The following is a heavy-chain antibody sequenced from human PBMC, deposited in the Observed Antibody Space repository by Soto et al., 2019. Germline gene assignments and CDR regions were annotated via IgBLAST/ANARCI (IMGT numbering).Heavy chain of an antibody. CDR3: ARHGGGWRYYYYSCMDV. D-gene: IGHD3-16*01. CDR2: IYPGDSDT. V-gene: IGHV5-51*01. CDR1: GYSFTSYW. Sequence: PGESLKISCKGSGYSFTSYWIGWVRQMPGKGLEWMGIIYPGDSDTRYSPSFHGQVTISADKSISTAYLQWSSLKASDTAMYSCARHGGGWRYYYYSCMDVWGQGTTVTVSS. J-gene: IGHJ6*02.